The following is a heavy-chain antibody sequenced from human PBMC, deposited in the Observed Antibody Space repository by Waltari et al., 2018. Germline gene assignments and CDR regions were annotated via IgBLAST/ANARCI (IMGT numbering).Heavy chain of an antibody. J-gene: IGHJ4*02. V-gene: IGHV3-74*01. CDR2: INVDGSST. Sequence: EVQLVESGGDLVQPGGSLRLSCAASGFTFSNYWMHWVRQAPGKGLAWVSRINVDGSSTDYANSVAGRFTISRYNAKNTVYLEMSGLRAEDTAVYYCTRGEINYSRFDYWGQGSLVTVSS. D-gene: IGHD4-4*01. CDR3: TRGEINYSRFDY. CDR1: GFTFSNYW.